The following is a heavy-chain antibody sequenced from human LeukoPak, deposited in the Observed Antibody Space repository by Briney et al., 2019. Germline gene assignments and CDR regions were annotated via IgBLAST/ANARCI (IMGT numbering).Heavy chain of an antibody. CDR3: ARHVYSSSWYIYYYGMDV. CDR1: GGSFSGYY. V-gene: IGHV4-34*01. D-gene: IGHD6-13*01. J-gene: IGHJ6*02. Sequence: SETLSLTCAVYGGSFSGYYWSWIRQPPGKGLEWIGEINHSGSTNYNPSPKSRVTISVDTSKNQFSLKLSSVTAADTAVYYCARHVYSSSWYIYYYGMDVWGQGTTVTVSS. CDR2: INHSGST.